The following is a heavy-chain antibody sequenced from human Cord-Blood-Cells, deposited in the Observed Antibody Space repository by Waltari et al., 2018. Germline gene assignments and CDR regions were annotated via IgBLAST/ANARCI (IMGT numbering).Heavy chain of an antibody. CDR1: GGSFSGYY. V-gene: IGHV4-34*01. Sequence: QVQLQQWGAGLLKPSETLSLTCAVHGGSFSGYYWSWIRQPPGKGLEWVGEINHSGSTNYNPCLRSRVTISVDTAKNQFSLELSFVTAADTAVYYCARVGLEWSYGYYFDYWGQGTLVTVSS. CDR2: INHSGST. CDR3: ARVGLEWSYGYYFDY. D-gene: IGHD3-3*01. J-gene: IGHJ4*02.